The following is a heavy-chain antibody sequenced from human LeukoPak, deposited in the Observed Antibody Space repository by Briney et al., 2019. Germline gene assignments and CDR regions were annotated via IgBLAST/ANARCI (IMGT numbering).Heavy chain of an antibody. V-gene: IGHV3-66*01. D-gene: IGHD4-17*01. Sequence: EGSLRLSCAASGLPVTDNYWHWVRQPPGKRPEWLSIIYRDGDTKYADSVKGRFTVSRDISKSTLYLQMNRLRAEDTAVYFCTYGDYPLTYWGQGTLVTVSS. CDR2: IYRDGDT. J-gene: IGHJ4*02. CDR1: GLPVTDNY. CDR3: TYGDYPLTY.